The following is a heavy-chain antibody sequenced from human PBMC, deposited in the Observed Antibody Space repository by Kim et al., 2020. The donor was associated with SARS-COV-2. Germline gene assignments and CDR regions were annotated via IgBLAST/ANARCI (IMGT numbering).Heavy chain of an antibody. J-gene: IGHJ3*02. CDR3: TTWGDYGDAFDI. CDR1: GFTFSGSA. Sequence: GGSLRLSCAASGFTFSGSAMHWVRQASGKGLEWVGRIRSKVNSYATAYAASVKGRFTISRDDSKNTAYLQMNSLKTEDTAVYYCTTWGDYGDAFDIWGQGTMVTVSS. D-gene: IGHD3-10*01. V-gene: IGHV3-73*01. CDR2: IRSKVNSYAT.